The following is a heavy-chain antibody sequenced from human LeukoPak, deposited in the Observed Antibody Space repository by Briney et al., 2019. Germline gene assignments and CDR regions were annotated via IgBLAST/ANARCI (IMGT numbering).Heavy chain of an antibody. D-gene: IGHD6-6*01. Sequence: GGSLRLSCAASGFTFSSYGMHWVRQAPGKGLEWVAVISYDGSNKYYADSVKGRFTISRDNSKNTLYLQMNSLRAEDTAVYYXXXXXXXXSSWFNWFDPWGQGTLVTVSS. CDR2: ISYDGSNK. J-gene: IGHJ5*02. CDR3: XXXXXXXSSWFNWFDP. CDR1: GFTFSSYG. V-gene: IGHV3-30-3*01.